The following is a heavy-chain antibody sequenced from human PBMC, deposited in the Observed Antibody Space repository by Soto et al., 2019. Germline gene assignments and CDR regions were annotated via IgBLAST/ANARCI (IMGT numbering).Heavy chain of an antibody. D-gene: IGHD6-13*01. CDR1: GFTFSSYAM. J-gene: IGHJ6*02. Sequence: PGGSLRLSCAASGFTFSSYAMSWVRQGPGKGLEWIGEIYHSGSTNYNPSLKSRVTISVDKSKNQFSLKLSSVTAADTAVYYCARMRSDAGTVVYYYYYGMDVWGQGTTVTVSS. V-gene: IGHV4-4*02. CDR3: ARMRSDAGTVVYYYYYGMDV. CDR2: IYHSGST.